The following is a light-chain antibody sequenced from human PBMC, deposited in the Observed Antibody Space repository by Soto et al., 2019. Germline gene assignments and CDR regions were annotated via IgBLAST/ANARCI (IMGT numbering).Light chain of an antibody. CDR2: DAS. J-gene: IGKJ5*01. CDR3: QQYHTYSSIT. CDR1: QSISSW. Sequence: DIQMTQSPSTLSASVGARVSITSPASQSISSWLAWYQQKPGKAPTLLIYDASSLKSGVPSRFSGSGSGTDFTLTISSLQPDDFATYYCQQYHTYSSITFGQGTQLEIK. V-gene: IGKV1-5*01.